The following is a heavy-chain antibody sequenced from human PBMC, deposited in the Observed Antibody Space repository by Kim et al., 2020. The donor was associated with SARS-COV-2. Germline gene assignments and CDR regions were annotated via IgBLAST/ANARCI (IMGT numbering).Heavy chain of an antibody. V-gene: IGHV3-53*01. CDR1: GFTVSDNY. CDR3: VREVLGLDY. J-gene: IGHJ4*02. CDR2: IYSGGTT. Sequence: GGSLRLSCAASGFTVSDNYMSWVRQAPGKGLEWVSVIYSGGTTYYADSVKGRFTISRDNSKNTLYLQMNSLRVEDTALYYCVREVLGLDYWGQGTLVTVSS. D-gene: IGHD3-10*01.